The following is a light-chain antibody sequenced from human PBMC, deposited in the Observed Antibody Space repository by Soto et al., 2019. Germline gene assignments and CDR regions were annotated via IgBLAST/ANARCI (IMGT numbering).Light chain of an antibody. CDR2: SAS. J-gene: IGKJ1*01. CDR1: QDIRNY. Sequence: DIQMTQYPSAMSAYVGDRMTVTCRASQDIRNYLAWFQQRPGNVPKRLIFSASSLQSGVPSRFSGSGSGTEFTLTISSLQPEDLATYYCLQSYTYPWTFGQVTKV. CDR3: LQSYTYPWT. V-gene: IGKV1-17*03.